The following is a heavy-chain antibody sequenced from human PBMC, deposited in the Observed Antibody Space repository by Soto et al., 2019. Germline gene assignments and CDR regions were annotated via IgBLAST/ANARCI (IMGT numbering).Heavy chain of an antibody. Sequence: EVQLVESGGGLVQPGGSLRLSCAASGFTFSSYWMHWVRQAPGKGLVWVSRINSDGSRTNYADSVKGRFTISRDNAKNTLYLQMNSLRAEETAVYYCARGVGGAYGLDIWGQGTMVTVSS. D-gene: IGHD2-21*01. J-gene: IGHJ3*02. V-gene: IGHV3-74*01. CDR1: GFTFSSYW. CDR2: INSDGSRT. CDR3: ARGVGGAYGLDI.